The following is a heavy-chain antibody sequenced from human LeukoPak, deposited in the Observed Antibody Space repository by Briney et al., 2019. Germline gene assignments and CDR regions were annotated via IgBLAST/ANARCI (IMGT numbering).Heavy chain of an antibody. CDR1: GFTFSSYW. D-gene: IGHD3-10*01. Sequence: GGSLRLSCAASGFTFSSYWMSWVRQAPGKGLEWVPNINQDGSQRYHVDSVKGRFTISRDNAKKSLYLQMNSLRAEDTAVYYCGRVGAYYGSGSYSDYWGQGTLVTVSS. CDR2: INQDGSQR. CDR3: GRVGAYYGSGSYSDY. V-gene: IGHV3-7*01. J-gene: IGHJ4*02.